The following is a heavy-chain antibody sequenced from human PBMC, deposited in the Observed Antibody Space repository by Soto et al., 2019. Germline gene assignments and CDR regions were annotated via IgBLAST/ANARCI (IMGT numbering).Heavy chain of an antibody. J-gene: IGHJ6*01. CDR2: MSAYNGNT. CDR3: ARDHYYYGMDV. V-gene: IGHV1-8*01. CDR1: GYTFTTYD. Sequence: GASVKVSCKASGYTFTTYDIHWVRQVPGQGLEWMGWMSAYNGNTGSAQKYPGRVTMTTDTSTSTAYMELTSLRSDDTAVYHCARDHYYYGMDVWGQGTTVTVSS.